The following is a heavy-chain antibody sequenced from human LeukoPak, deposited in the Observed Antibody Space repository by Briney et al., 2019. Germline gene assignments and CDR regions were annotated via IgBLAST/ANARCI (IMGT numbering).Heavy chain of an antibody. D-gene: IGHD3-22*01. V-gene: IGHV3-21*04. CDR1: GFTFSDYS. CDR3: AKRPYYYDSSGYFDY. Sequence: KPGGSLRVSCAASGFTFSDYSMNWVRQAPGKGLEWVSSISSSSSYMKYAESVRGRFTISRDNAKNSLYLHMSSLRAEDTAVYYCAKRPYYYDSSGYFDYWGQGTLVTVSS. J-gene: IGHJ4*02. CDR2: ISSSSSYM.